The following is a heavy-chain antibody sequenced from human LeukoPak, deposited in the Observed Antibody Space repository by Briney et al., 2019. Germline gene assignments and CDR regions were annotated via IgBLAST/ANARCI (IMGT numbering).Heavy chain of an antibody. CDR1: GGTFSSYA. J-gene: IGHJ4*02. D-gene: IGHD3-22*01. CDR2: IIPILGIA. Sequence: GASVKVSCNASGGTFSSYAISWVRQAPGQGLEWMGRIIPILGIANYAQKFQGRVTITADKSTSTAYMELSSLRSEDTAVYYCATPTYYYDSSGYWNYYFDYWGQGTLVTVSS. V-gene: IGHV1-69*04. CDR3: ATPTYYYDSSGYWNYYFDY.